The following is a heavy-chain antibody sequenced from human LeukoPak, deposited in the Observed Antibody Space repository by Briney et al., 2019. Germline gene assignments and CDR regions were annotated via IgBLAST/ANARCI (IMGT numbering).Heavy chain of an antibody. D-gene: IGHD2-2*01. CDR1: GFTFSNAW. Sequence: NSGGSLRLSCAVSGFTFSNAWMSWVRQAPGKGLEWVGRIKSKTDGGTTEYAAPVKGRFTISRDDSKNTLYLQMNSLKTEDTAVYYCTTAPAAYTFDYWGQGTLVTVSS. CDR2: IKSKTDGGTT. CDR3: TTAPAAYTFDY. V-gene: IGHV3-15*01. J-gene: IGHJ4*02.